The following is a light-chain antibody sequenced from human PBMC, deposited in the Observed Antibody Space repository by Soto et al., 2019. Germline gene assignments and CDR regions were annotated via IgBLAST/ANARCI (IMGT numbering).Light chain of an antibody. Sequence: IVLTQSPGTLSLSPGERATLSCRASQSVSSSYLVWYQQKPGQAPRLLIDATSSRATGIPDRFSGSGSGTDFTLTISRLEPEDFAVYYCQQHTSSPHLYTFGQGTKLEIK. CDR1: QSVSSSY. CDR3: QQHTSSPHLYT. CDR2: ATS. V-gene: IGKV3-20*01. J-gene: IGKJ2*01.